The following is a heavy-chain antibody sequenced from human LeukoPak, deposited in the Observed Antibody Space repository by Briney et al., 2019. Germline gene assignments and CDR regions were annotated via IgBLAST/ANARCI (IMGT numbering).Heavy chain of an antibody. J-gene: IGHJ4*02. CDR2: IYYSKNT. Sequence: PSETLSLTCTVSGGSHSSSSAYWGWIRQPPGKGLEWIGSIYYSKNTYYNPSLKSRVTISAGTSKNQFSLTLGYVSATDKAVYYCVSPRGFSYGYFDYWGQGTLVTVSS. V-gene: IGHV4-39*01. CDR3: VSPRGFSYGYFDY. D-gene: IGHD5-18*01. CDR1: GGSHSSSSAY.